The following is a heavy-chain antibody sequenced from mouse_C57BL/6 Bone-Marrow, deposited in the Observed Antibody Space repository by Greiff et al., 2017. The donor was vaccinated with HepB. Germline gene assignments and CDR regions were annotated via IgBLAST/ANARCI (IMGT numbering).Heavy chain of an antibody. J-gene: IGHJ2*01. CDR1: CYTFTSYW. D-gene: IGHD1-1*01. CDR2: IYPGNSDT. CDR3: TSGFTTVVFDY. Sequence: VQLQQSGTVLARPGASVSMSCKSSCYTFTSYWMHWVNPSPGQGLGWIGAIYPGNSDTSYNQKFKGKAKLTAVTSASTAYMELSSLTNEDSAVYYCTSGFTTVVFDYWGQGTTLTVSS. V-gene: IGHV1-5*01.